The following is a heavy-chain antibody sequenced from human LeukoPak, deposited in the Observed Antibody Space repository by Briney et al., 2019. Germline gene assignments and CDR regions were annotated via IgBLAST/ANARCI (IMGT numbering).Heavy chain of an antibody. D-gene: IGHD1-26*01. CDR2: IYYSGST. Sequence: SETLSLTCTVSGGSISSSSYYWGWIRQPPGKGLEWIGSIYYSGSTYYNPSLKSRVTISVDTSKNQFSLKLSSVTAADTAVYYCARLEPIVGWFDPWGQGTLVTVSS. J-gene: IGHJ5*02. CDR1: GGSISSSSYY. V-gene: IGHV4-39*07. CDR3: ARLEPIVGWFDP.